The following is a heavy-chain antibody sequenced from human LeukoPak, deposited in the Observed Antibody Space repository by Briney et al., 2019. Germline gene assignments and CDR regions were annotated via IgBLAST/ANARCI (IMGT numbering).Heavy chain of an antibody. J-gene: IGHJ5*02. CDR2: ISYDGSNK. D-gene: IGHD4-17*01. Sequence: PGGSLRLSCAASGFTFSSYGMHWVRQAPGEGLEWVAVISYDGSNKYYADSVKGRFTISRDNSKNTLYLQMNSLRAEDTAVYYCAKSPDMTTVTTGFDPWGQGTLVTVSS. CDR3: AKSPDMTTVTTGFDP. V-gene: IGHV3-30*18. CDR1: GFTFSSYG.